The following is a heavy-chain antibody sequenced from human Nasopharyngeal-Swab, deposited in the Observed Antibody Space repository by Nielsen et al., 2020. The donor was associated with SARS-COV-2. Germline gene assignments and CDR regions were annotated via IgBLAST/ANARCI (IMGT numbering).Heavy chain of an antibody. CDR2: ISSSGSTI. CDR3: ARDRPLGYSSGWYRFDY. CDR1: GFTFSSYE. Sequence: GESLKISCAASGFTFSSYEMNWVRQAPGKGLEWVSYISSSGSTIYYADSVKGRFTISRDNAKNSLYLQMNSLRAEETAVYYCARDRPLGYSSGWYRFDYWGQGTLVTVSS. V-gene: IGHV3-48*03. D-gene: IGHD6-19*01. J-gene: IGHJ4*02.